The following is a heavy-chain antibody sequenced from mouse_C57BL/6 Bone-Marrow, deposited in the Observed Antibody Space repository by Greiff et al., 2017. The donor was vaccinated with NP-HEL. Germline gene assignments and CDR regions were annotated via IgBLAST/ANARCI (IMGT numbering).Heavy chain of an antibody. J-gene: IGHJ4*01. CDR1: GYTFTSYW. CDR2: IDPSDSYT. V-gene: IGHV1-69*01. Sequence: QVQLKQPGAELVMPGASVKLSCKASGYTFTSYWMHWVKQRPGQGLEWIGEIDPSDSYTNYNQKFKGKSTLTVDKSSSTAYMQLSSLTSEDSVVYYCARGDYGMMDYWGQGTSVTVSS. CDR3: ARGDYGMMDY. D-gene: IGHD1-1*01.